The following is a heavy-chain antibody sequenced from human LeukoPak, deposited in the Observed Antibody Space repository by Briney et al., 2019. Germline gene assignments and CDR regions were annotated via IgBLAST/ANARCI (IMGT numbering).Heavy chain of an antibody. Sequence: GASVKVSCKASGYTFTGYYMHWVRQAPGQGLEWMGWINPNSGGTNYAQKFQGRVTMTRDTSISTAYIELSRLRSDDTAVYYCARDAVDYGGNPYYFDYWGQGTLVTVSS. CDR2: INPNSGGT. CDR3: ARDAVDYGGNPYYFDY. V-gene: IGHV1-2*02. D-gene: IGHD4-23*01. CDR1: GYTFTGYY. J-gene: IGHJ4*02.